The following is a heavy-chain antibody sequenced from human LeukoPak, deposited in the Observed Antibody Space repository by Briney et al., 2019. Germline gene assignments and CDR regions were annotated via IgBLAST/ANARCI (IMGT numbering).Heavy chain of an antibody. CDR3: ARDFGRGYDYVWGSFYFDY. CDR2: IRYDGSNK. V-gene: IGHV3-30*02. J-gene: IGHJ4*02. CDR1: GFTFSSYG. Sequence: GGSLRLSCAASGFTFSSYGMHWVRQAPGKGLEWVAFIRYDGSNKYYADSVKGRFTISRDNSKNTLYLQMNSLRAEDTAVYYCARDFGRGYDYVWGSFYFDYWGQGTLVTVSS. D-gene: IGHD3-16*01.